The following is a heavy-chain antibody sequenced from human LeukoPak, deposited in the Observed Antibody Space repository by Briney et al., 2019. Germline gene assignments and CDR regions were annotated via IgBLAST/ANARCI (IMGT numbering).Heavy chain of an antibody. D-gene: IGHD6-6*01. J-gene: IGHJ4*02. Sequence: QTGGSLRLSCAASGFTFSGSAMHWVRQASGKGLEWVGRIRSKANSYATAYAASVKGRFTISRDDSKNTAYLQMNSLKTEDTAVYYCTRHSSYSSSPIDYWGQGTLVTVSS. CDR3: TRHSSYSSSPIDY. CDR2: IRSKANSYAT. CDR1: GFTFSGSA. V-gene: IGHV3-73*01.